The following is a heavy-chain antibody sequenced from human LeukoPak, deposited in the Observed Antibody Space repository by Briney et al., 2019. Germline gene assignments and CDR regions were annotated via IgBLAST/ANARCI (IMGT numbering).Heavy chain of an antibody. CDR2: VYYSGST. CDR1: GGSLSSSAYY. J-gene: IGHJ6*03. V-gene: IGHV4-39*01. Sequence: SETLSLTCPVSGGSLSSSAYYWGWIRQSPGKGLEWVGDVYYSGSTFSYPSLMSRGTISAGTATNQFSLKLSSVTAADTAVYYCARHSFYYYYYIDVWGKGTTVIVSS. CDR3: ARHSFYYYYYIDV.